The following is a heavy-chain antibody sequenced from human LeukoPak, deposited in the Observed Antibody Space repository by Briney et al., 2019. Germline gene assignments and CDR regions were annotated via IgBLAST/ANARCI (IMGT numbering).Heavy chain of an antibody. D-gene: IGHD3-10*01. CDR2: IYPGDSDT. CDR1: GYSFTSYW. V-gene: IGHV5-51*01. CDR3: ASQSLWFGRDYDAFDI. Sequence: GESLKISCKGSGYSFTSYWIGWVRQMPGKGLEWMGIIYPGDSDTRYSPSFQGQVTISADKSISTAYLQWSSLKASDTAMYYCASQSLWFGRDYDAFDIWGQGTMVTVSS. J-gene: IGHJ3*02.